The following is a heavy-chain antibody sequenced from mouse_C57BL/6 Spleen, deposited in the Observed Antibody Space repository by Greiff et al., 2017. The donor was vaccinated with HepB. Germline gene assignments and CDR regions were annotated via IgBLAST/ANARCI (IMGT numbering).Heavy chain of an antibody. V-gene: IGHV3-2*02. CDR3: ARTARIKY. CDR1: GYSITSGYG. J-gene: IGHJ2*01. D-gene: IGHD1-2*01. CDR2: ISYSDST. Sequence: EAQLKESGPGLVKPSQSLSLTCTVTGYSITSGYGWNWIRQFPGNKLEWMGYISYSDSTNYNPALKRRIAITRDTSKNPCVLQLNSVTTEDTATYYCARTARIKYWGQGTTLTVSS.